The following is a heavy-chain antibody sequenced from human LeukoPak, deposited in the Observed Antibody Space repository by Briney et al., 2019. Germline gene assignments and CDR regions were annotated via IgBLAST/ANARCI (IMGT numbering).Heavy chain of an antibody. D-gene: IGHD3/OR15-3a*01. CDR2: IRYDGSKK. CDR3: VRTGDTERFDY. Sequence: GGSLRLSCAASGFTFSSYGMHWVRQAPGKGLEWVALIRYDGSKKDYADSVRGRFTTSRDNSKNTLYLQMNSLRAEDTAMYYCVRTGDTERFDYWGRGTLVTVSS. V-gene: IGHV3-30*02. J-gene: IGHJ4*02. CDR1: GFTFSSYG.